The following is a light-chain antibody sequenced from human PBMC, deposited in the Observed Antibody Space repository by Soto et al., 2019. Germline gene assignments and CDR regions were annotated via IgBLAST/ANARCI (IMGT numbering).Light chain of an antibody. J-gene: IGLJ1*01. CDR1: SSNIGGNS. Sequence: QSVLTQPPSVSSAPGHKVTISCSGSSSNIGGNSVSWYQQLPGTAPKLLIYDDNKRPSGIPDRFSGSKSGTSATLGITGFQTGDEADYYCGSWDSSLSAYVFGTGTKGTVL. CDR2: DDN. V-gene: IGLV1-51*01. CDR3: GSWDSSLSAYV.